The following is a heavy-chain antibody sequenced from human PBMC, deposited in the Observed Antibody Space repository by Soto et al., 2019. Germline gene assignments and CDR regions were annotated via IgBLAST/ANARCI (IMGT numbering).Heavy chain of an antibody. CDR2: IIPIFGTA. CDR3: ARGRYNYDSSGYTFRSFDY. CDR1: GGTFSSYA. J-gene: IGHJ4*02. Sequence: SVKVSCKASGGTFSSYAISWVRQAPGQGLEWMGGIIPIFGTANYAQKFQGRVTITADESTSTAYMELSSLRSEDTAVYYCARGRYNYDSSGYTFRSFDYWGQGTLVTVSS. D-gene: IGHD3-22*01. V-gene: IGHV1-69*13.